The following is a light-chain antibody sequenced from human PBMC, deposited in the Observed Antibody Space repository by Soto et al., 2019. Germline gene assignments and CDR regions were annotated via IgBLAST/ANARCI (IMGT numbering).Light chain of an antibody. Sequence: EIVMTQSPATLSVSPGERATLSCRASQSVRSSFLAWYQQKPGQAPSLLIYGASTRATGIPARFSGSGSGTEFTLTISNLQSEDFAVYYCQQYTNWPPITFGQGTRLEIK. CDR2: GAS. CDR3: QQYTNWPPIT. J-gene: IGKJ5*01. CDR1: QSVRSSF. V-gene: IGKV3-15*01.